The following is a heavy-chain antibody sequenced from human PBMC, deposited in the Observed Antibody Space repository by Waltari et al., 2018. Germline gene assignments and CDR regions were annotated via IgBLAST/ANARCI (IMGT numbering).Heavy chain of an antibody. CDR3: ARHGDFCFDY. V-gene: IGHV3-7*01. D-gene: IGHD4-17*01. CDR1: SDYR. CDR2: IKKDASTR. Sequence: SDYRMGWVRQAPGKGLEWVANIKKDASTRYYGDSVKGRFTISRDNAKNSLYPEMNSLTAEDTAVYYCARHGDFCFDYWGQGILVTVSS. J-gene: IGHJ4*02.